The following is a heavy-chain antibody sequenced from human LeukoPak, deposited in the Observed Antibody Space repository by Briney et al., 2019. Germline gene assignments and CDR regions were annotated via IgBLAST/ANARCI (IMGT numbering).Heavy chain of an antibody. CDR2: ISSSGSTI. Sequence: PGGSLRLSRAASGFTFSDYYMSWIRQAPGKGLEWVSYISSSGSTIYYADSVKGRFTISRDNAKNSLYLQMNSLRAEDTAVYYCARVYYYDSSGYCDYWGQGTLVTVSS. V-gene: IGHV3-11*04. CDR3: ARVYYYDSSGYCDY. J-gene: IGHJ4*02. CDR1: GFTFSDYY. D-gene: IGHD3-22*01.